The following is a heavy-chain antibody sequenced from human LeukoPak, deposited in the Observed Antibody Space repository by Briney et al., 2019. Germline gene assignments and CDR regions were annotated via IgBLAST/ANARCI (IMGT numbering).Heavy chain of an antibody. CDR2: ISSTSSTI. CDR1: GFTFSSYS. J-gene: IGHJ4*02. CDR3: ARVNSYGSSLFDY. V-gene: IGHV3-48*01. D-gene: IGHD5-18*01. Sequence: GGSLRLSCAASGFTFSSYSMNWVRQAPGEGLEWVSYISSTSSTIYYADSVKGRSTISRDDAKNSLYLQMNSLRAEDTAVYYCARVNSYGSSLFDYWGQGTLVTVSS.